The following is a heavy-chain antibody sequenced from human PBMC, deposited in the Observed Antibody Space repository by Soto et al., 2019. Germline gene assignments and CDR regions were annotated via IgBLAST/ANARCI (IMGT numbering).Heavy chain of an antibody. Sequence: GGSLRLSCAASGFTFSSYSMNWVRQAPGKGLEWVSSISSSSSYIYYADSVKGRFTISRDNAKNSLYLQMNSLRAEDTAVYYCASALADSGTLRGAFDIWGQGTMVTVSS. CDR2: ISSSSSYI. V-gene: IGHV3-21*01. CDR1: GFTFSSYS. D-gene: IGHD2-15*01. CDR3: ASALADSGTLRGAFDI. J-gene: IGHJ3*02.